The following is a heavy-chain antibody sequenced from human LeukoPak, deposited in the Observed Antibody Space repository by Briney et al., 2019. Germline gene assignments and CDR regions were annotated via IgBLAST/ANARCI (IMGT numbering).Heavy chain of an antibody. Sequence: ASVKVSCKASGYTFTGYYMHWVRQAPGHGLEWMGWISAYNGNTNYAQKLQGRVTMTTDTSTSTAYMELRSLRSDDTAVYYCARGRTYYYDSSGYMDYWGQGTLVTVSS. CDR1: GYTFTGYY. CDR2: ISAYNGNT. CDR3: ARGRTYYYDSSGYMDY. J-gene: IGHJ4*02. D-gene: IGHD3-22*01. V-gene: IGHV1-18*04.